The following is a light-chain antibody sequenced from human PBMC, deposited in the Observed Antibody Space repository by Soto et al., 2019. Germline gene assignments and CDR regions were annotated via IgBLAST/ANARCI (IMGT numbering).Light chain of an antibody. J-gene: IGLJ2*01. CDR3: QAWDSSTVV. Sequence: SYELTQTPSVSVSPGQTASITCSGDKLGDKYACWYQQKPGQSPVLVIYQDSKRPSGIPERFSGSKSRNTATLTISGTQAMDEADYYCQAWDSSTVVFGGGTKLTVL. CDR1: KLGDKY. V-gene: IGLV3-1*01. CDR2: QDS.